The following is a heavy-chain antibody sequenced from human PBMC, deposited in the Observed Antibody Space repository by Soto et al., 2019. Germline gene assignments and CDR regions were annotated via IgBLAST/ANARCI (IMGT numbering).Heavy chain of an antibody. D-gene: IGHD3-10*01. CDR2: IKSKTDGGTT. V-gene: IGHV3-15*07. Sequence: EVQLVESGGGLVKPGGSLSLSCAASGFTFSNAWMNCVRQAPGKGLELVGRIKSKTDGGTTDYAAPVKGRFTISRDDSKNTLYLQMPSLKTEDSAVYYGTTKRSFYGMYVWGQGTTVTVSS. CDR1: GFTFSNAW. J-gene: IGHJ6*02. CDR3: TTKRSFYGMYV.